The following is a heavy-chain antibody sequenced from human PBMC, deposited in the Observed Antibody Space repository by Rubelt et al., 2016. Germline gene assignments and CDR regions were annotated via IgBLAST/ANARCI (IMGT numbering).Heavy chain of an antibody. CDR2: LYSGSGT. CDR3: AAQASKYYFEY. CDR1: GFTFTTFG. J-gene: IGHJ4*02. Sequence: QVQLVESGGGVVQPGGSLTLSCVVSGFTFTTFGMHWVRQAPGKGLEWVSILYSGSGTYYADSVKGRFTISRDTSKKTRYLQMNSLRAEETAVYYCAAQASKYYFEYWGQGTLVTVPS. V-gene: IGHV3-NL1*01.